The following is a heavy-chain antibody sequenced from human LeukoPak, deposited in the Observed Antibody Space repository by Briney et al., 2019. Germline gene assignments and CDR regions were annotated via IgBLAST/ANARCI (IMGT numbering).Heavy chain of an antibody. CDR1: GFTFSSYG. J-gene: IGHJ4*02. V-gene: IGHV3-30*02. D-gene: IGHD3-22*01. Sequence: GGSLRLSCAASGFTFSSYGMHWVRQAPGKGLEWVAFIRYDGSNKYYADSVKGRFTISRDNSKNTLYLQMNSLRAEDTAVYYCAKRINYYDSSGYYFEDYFDYWGQGTLVTVSS. CDR2: IRYDGSNK. CDR3: AKRINYYDSSGYYFEDYFDY.